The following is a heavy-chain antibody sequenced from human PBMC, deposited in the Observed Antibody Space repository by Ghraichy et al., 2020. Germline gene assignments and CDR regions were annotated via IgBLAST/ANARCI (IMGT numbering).Heavy chain of an antibody. CDR2: ISSNSSTT. CDR1: GFTFSSYS. Sequence: GGSLRLSCAASGFTFSSYSMNWVRQAPGKGLEWVSHISSNSSTTYYADSVKGRFTISRDNAKNSLYLQMHSLRDEDTAVYYCARDRDDNWGTNHYTCDNWGQGTLVTVSS. CDR3: ARDRDDNWGTNHYTCDN. J-gene: IGHJ4*02. V-gene: IGHV3-48*02. D-gene: IGHD3-16*02.